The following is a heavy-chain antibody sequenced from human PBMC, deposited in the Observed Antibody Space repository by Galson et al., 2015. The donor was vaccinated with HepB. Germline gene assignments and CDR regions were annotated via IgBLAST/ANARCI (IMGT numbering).Heavy chain of an antibody. J-gene: IGHJ4*02. Sequence: SCKASGYSFTTNGISWVRQAPGQGLEWMGWISANSGKTNYAQKYQNRVTLTRDPATSTVRMELRSLRSDDTAVYYCARDHRWYFDYWGQGSLVTVSS. V-gene: IGHV1-18*04. CDR1: GYSFTTNG. D-gene: IGHD2-15*01. CDR2: ISANSGKT. CDR3: ARDHRWYFDY.